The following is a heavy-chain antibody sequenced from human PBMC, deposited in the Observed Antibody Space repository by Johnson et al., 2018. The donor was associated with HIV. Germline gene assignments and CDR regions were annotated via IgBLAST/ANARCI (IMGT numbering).Heavy chain of an antibody. CDR2: ISYDGSNK. Sequence: QILLVESGGGVVQPGRSLRLSCAASGFTFSSYAIHWVRQAPGKGLEWVAVISYDGSNKYYADSVKGRFTISRDNSKNTLYLQMNSLGAEDTAVYYCARGEGGTYLPDAFDIWGQGTMVTVSS. J-gene: IGHJ3*02. CDR1: GFTFSSYA. D-gene: IGHD1-26*01. V-gene: IGHV3-30*04. CDR3: ARGEGGTYLPDAFDI.